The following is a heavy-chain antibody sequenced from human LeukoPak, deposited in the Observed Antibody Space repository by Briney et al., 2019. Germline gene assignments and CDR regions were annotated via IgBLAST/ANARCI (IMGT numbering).Heavy chain of an antibody. D-gene: IGHD6-13*01. CDR1: GGSINSYY. V-gene: IGHV4-59*08. Sequence: PSETLSLTCTVSGGSINSYYWSWIRQPPGKGLEWIGYISYTGGEINYNPSLKSRLTISVDTSKNQFSLMLTSVTAADTAVYYCARQPDGTAAFDIWAQGTMVTVSS. CDR2: ISYTGGEI. CDR3: ARQPDGTAAFDI. J-gene: IGHJ3*02.